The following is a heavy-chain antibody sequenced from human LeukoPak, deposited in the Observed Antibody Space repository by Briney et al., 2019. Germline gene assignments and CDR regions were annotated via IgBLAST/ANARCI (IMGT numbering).Heavy chain of an antibody. CDR3: ARSQRGGTLLRYFDWSFDY. CDR2: INNSGSI. J-gene: IGHJ4*02. Sequence: SETLCLTCAVYGGSFSGYYWSWIRQPPGKGLEWIGEINNSGSINYNPSLKSRVTISVDTSKNQFSLKLSSVTAADTAVYYCARSQRGGTLLRYFDWSFDYWGQGTLVTVSS. CDR1: GGSFSGYY. V-gene: IGHV4-34*01. D-gene: IGHD3-9*01.